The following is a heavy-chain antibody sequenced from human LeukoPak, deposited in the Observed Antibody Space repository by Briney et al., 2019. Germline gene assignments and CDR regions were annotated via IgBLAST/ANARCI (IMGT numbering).Heavy chain of an antibody. V-gene: IGHV1-69*05. CDR3: ARGVGATMPHYFDY. Sequence: SVKVSCKASGGTFSSYAISWVRQAPGQGLEWMGRIIPISGTANYAQKFQGRVTITTDESTSTAYMELSSLRSEDTAVYYCARGVGATMPHYFDYWGQGTLVTVSS. CDR2: IIPISGTA. J-gene: IGHJ4*02. CDR1: GGTFSSYA. D-gene: IGHD1-26*01.